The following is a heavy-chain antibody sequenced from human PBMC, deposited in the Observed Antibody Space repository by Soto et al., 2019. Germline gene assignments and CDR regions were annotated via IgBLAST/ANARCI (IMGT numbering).Heavy chain of an antibody. J-gene: IGHJ1*01. CDR3: AKAVKKALGYCSGGSCYLDGGLTFQH. V-gene: IGHV3-23*01. CDR2: ISGSGGST. CDR1: GFTFSSYA. Sequence: GGSLRLSCAASGFTFSSYAMSWVRQAPGKGLEWVSAISGSGGSTYYADSVKGRFTISRDNSKNTLYLQMNSLRAEDTAVYYCAKAVKKALGYCSGGSCYLDGGLTFQHWGQGTLVTVSS. D-gene: IGHD2-15*01.